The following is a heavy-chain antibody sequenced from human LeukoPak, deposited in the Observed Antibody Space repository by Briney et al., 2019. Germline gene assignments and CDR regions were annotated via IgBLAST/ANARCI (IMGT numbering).Heavy chain of an antibody. Sequence: PGGSLRLSCAASGFTFSSYEMNWVRQAPGKGLEWVSYISSSGSTIYYADSVKGRFTISRDNAKNSLYLQMNSLRAEDTAVYYCARDNGDYGSLGYWGQGTLVTNSS. V-gene: IGHV3-48*03. CDR2: ISSSGSTI. D-gene: IGHD4-17*01. J-gene: IGHJ4*02. CDR3: ARDNGDYGSLGY. CDR1: GFTFSSYE.